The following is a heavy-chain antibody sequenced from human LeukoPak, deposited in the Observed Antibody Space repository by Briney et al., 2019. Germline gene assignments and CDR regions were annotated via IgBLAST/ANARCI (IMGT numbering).Heavy chain of an antibody. Sequence: GGSLRLSCAASGFSFSSYAMCWVRQAPGKGLEWVSGISGNGGSSYYADSVKGRFTISRDNSKNTVFLQVNSLRVEDTAVYYCARDPGIAVAFDYWGQGTLVTVSS. CDR1: GFSFSSYA. CDR3: ARDPGIAVAFDY. J-gene: IGHJ4*02. V-gene: IGHV3-23*01. D-gene: IGHD6-19*01. CDR2: ISGNGGSS.